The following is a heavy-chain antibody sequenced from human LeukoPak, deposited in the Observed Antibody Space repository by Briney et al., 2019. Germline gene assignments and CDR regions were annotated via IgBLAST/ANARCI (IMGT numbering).Heavy chain of an antibody. CDR3: ARVTTDNWFDP. V-gene: IGHV4-39*01. D-gene: IGHD4-11*01. Sequence: SETLSLTCTASGGSLSSSSYYWGWIRQPPGKGLEWIGSIYYSGSTYYNPSLTSRVTISVDTSKNQFSLKLSSVTAADTAVYYCARVTTDNWFDPWGQGTLVTVSS. CDR2: IYYSGST. J-gene: IGHJ5*02. CDR1: GGSLSSSSYY.